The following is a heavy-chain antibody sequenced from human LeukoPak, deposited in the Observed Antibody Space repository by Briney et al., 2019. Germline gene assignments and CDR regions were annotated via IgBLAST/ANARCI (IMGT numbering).Heavy chain of an antibody. J-gene: IGHJ4*02. CDR3: VRSLERFGTRDY. V-gene: IGHV3-7*01. Sequence: GGSLRLSCAASEFIFGAYWMTWVRQAPGKGLEWAAHINQDGTEKYYMDSVKGRFTISRDNAKKSLFLQMNSLTAEDTALYYCVRSLERFGTRDYWGQGTLVTVSS. CDR2: INQDGTEK. D-gene: IGHD3-10*01. CDR1: EFIFGAYW.